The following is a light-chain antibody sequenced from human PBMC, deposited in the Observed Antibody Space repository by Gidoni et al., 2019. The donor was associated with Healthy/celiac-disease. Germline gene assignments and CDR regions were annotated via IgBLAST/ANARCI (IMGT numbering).Light chain of an antibody. Sequence: DIQMTQSPSSLSASVGDRVTITCQASQDISNYLNWYQQKPGKAPKLLIYDASTLETGVPSRFSGSGSGTDFTFTISSPQPEDIVTYYCQQYDNLPPYTFGQGTKLEIK. CDR1: QDISNY. CDR3: QQYDNLPPYT. J-gene: IGKJ2*01. CDR2: DAS. V-gene: IGKV1-33*01.